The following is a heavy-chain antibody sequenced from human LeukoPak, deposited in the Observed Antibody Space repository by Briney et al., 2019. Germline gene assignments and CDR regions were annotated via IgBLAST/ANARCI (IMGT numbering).Heavy chain of an antibody. J-gene: IGHJ1*01. D-gene: IGHD6-19*01. CDR1: GLPIADFA. CDR2: IYSGGRT. CDR3: VRSRDSSGWYPFQH. V-gene: IGHV3-53*01. Sequence: GSLRLSCVASGLPIADFAMHWVRQAPGKGLEWVSVIYSGGRTEYAEYADSVKGRFTISRDKSKNTLYLQMNSLRAEDTAVYYCVRSRDSSGWYPFQHWGQGTLVTVSS.